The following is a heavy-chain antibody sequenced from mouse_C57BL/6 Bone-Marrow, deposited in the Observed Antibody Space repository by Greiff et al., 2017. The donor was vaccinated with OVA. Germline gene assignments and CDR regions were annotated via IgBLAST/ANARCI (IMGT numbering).Heavy chain of an antibody. J-gene: IGHJ3*01. CDR3: AIQFAY. CDR1: GYSFTSYY. Sequence: QVQLQQSGPELVKPGASVKISCKASGYSFTSYYIHWVKQRPGQGLEWIGWISPGSGNTKYNEKFKGKATLTADTSSSTAYMQLSSLTAEGSAVFYCAIQFAYWGQGTLVTVSA. V-gene: IGHV1-66*01. CDR2: ISPGSGNT.